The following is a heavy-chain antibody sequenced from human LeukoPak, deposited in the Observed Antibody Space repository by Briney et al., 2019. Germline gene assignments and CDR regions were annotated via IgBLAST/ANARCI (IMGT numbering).Heavy chain of an antibody. CDR1: GFTFTSSA. D-gene: IGHD6-19*01. CDR3: AAEHHSSRWYGSEGHYYYYGMDV. J-gene: IGHJ6*02. CDR2: IVVGSGNT. Sequence: ASVKVSRKASGFTFTSSAMQWVRQARGQRDEWIGWIVVGSGNTNYAQKFQERVTITRDMSTSTAYMELSSLRSEDTAVYYCAAEHHSSRWYGSEGHYYYYGMDVWGQGTTVTVSS. V-gene: IGHV1-58*02.